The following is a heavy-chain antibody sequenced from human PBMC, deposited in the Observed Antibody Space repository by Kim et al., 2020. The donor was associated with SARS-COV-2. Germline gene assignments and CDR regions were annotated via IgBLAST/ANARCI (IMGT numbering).Heavy chain of an antibody. J-gene: IGHJ4*02. Sequence: GSLRLSCAASGFTFRRYAMIWVRQAPGNGLEWVSSITGDGGSTYYAHSVKGRFTISRDNSKNTLYLEMNSLRADDTAVYYCAKDLGYTYDDLDYWGQGTLVTVSS. V-gene: IGHV3-23*01. D-gene: IGHD5-18*01. CDR1: GFTFRRYA. CDR2: ITGDGGST. CDR3: AKDLGYTYDDLDY.